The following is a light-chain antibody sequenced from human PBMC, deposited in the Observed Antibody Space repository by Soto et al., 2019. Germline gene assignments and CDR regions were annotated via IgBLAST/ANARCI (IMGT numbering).Light chain of an antibody. V-gene: IGKV3-11*01. CDR1: QSVSTS. CDR3: QVRDVWPT. Sequence: IVLTQSQATLSLSPGERAALSCRASQSVSTSLAWYQHKPGQAPRLIIYDASKRAPGLPARFSGSGSGTDFTLTISSLEPEDFAVYYCQVRDVWPTFGQGTKVEIK. J-gene: IGKJ1*01. CDR2: DAS.